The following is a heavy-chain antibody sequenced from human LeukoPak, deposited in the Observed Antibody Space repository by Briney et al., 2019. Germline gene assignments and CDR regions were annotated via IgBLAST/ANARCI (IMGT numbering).Heavy chain of an antibody. D-gene: IGHD2-2*01. CDR1: GGTFSSYA. V-gene: IGHV1-69*13. CDR3: ARCRYCCSTSCLGHYYYYGMDV. J-gene: IGHJ6*04. Sequence: ASVKVSCKASGGTFSSYAISWVRQAPGQGLEWMGGIIPIFGTANYAQKFQGRVTITADESTSTAYMELSSLRSEDTAVYYCARCRYCCSTSCLGHYYYYGMDVWGKGTTVTVSS. CDR2: IIPIFGTA.